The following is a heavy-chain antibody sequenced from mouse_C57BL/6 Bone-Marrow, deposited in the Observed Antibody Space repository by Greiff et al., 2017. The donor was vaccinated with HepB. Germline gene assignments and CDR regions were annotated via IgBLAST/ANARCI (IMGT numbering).Heavy chain of an antibody. Sequence: QVQLQQSGAELARPGASVKLSCKASGYTFTSYGISWVKQRTGQGLEWIGEIYPRSGNTYYNEKFKGKATLTADKSSSTAYMELRSLTSEYSAVYFCASMDYGNHYYAMDYCGQGTSATVSS. J-gene: IGHJ4*01. D-gene: IGHD2-1*01. CDR1: GYTFTSYG. V-gene: IGHV1-81*01. CDR3: ASMDYGNHYYAMDY. CDR2: IYPRSGNT.